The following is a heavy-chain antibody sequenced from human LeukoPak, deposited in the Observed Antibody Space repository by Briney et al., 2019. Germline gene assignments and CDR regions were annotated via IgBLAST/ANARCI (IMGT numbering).Heavy chain of an antibody. CDR2: MYYSGTV. V-gene: IGHV4-39*01. J-gene: IGHJ3*02. D-gene: IGHD2-15*01. Sequence: SETLSLTCTVSGDSISSSDYYWGWIRQPPGKGLEWIGSMYYSGTVYYNSSLKSRITMSGDKSRNQVSLTLSSVTAADTAVYYCARRGRILSAFDIWGQGTMVTVSS. CDR1: GDSISSSDYY. CDR3: ARRGRILSAFDI.